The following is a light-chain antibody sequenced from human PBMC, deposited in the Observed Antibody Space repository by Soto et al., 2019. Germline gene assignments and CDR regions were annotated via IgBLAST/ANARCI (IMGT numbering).Light chain of an antibody. J-gene: IGLJ1*01. V-gene: IGLV2-14*01. CDR1: TSDVGGYNY. CDR3: GSYTGSITYD. Sequence: QSVLTQPASVSGSLGQSITISCTGTTSDVGGYNYVSWYQQHPGKAPILMIYEVTNRPSGVSNRFSGSKSGNTASLTISGLQVEDEAEYYCGSYTGSITYDFGTGTKVTVL. CDR2: EVT.